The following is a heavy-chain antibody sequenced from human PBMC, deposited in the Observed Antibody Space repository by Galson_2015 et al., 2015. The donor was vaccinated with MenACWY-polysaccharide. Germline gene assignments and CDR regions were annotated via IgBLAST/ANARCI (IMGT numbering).Heavy chain of an antibody. V-gene: IGHV3-48*01. CDR2: IGSTTSRGPGNI. Sequence: SLRLSCAASGFTFSTNSMNWVRRAPGKGLEWISYIGSTTSRGPGNIYYADSVRGRFTISRDDAKNTLLLQMNSLRAEDAALYYCAVGGPTGWDMDIWGRGTPVTIFS. J-gene: IGHJ6*02. CDR3: AVGGPTGWDMDI. CDR1: GFTFSTNS. D-gene: IGHD1-26*01.